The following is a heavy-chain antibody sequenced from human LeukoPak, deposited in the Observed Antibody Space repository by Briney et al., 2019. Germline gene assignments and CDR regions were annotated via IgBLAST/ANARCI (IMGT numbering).Heavy chain of an antibody. CDR3: ARVSTAYCGGDCYIFDY. D-gene: IGHD2-21*02. CDR1: GFTFSSYA. J-gene: IGHJ4*02. V-gene: IGHV3-30*01. Sequence: GGSLRLSCAASGFTFSSYAMHWVRQAPGKGLEWVAVISYDGSNKYYADSVKGRFTIFRDNSKNTLYLQMNSLRAKDTAVYYCARVSTAYCGGDCYIFDYWGQGTLVTVSS. CDR2: ISYDGSNK.